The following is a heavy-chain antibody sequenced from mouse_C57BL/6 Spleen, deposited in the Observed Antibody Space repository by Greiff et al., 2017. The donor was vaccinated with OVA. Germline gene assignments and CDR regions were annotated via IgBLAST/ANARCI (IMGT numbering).Heavy chain of an antibody. CDR3: ARGGSSYAMDY. CDR2: ISYSGST. J-gene: IGHJ4*01. Sequence: EVQRVESGPGMVKPSQSLSLTCTVTGYSITSGYDWHWIRHFPGNKLEWMGYISYSGSTNYNPSLKSRISITHDTSKNHFFLKLNSVTTEDTATYYCARGGSSYAMDYWGQGTSVTVSS. D-gene: IGHD1-1*01. CDR1: GYSITSGYD. V-gene: IGHV3-1*01.